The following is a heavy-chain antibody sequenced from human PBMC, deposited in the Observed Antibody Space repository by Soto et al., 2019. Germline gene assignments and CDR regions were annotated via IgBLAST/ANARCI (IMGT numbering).Heavy chain of an antibody. D-gene: IGHD1-26*01. J-gene: IGHJ4*02. CDR1: GLTVSAYT. Sequence: QVQLVESGGGVVQPGRSLRLSCAASGLTVSAYTMHWVRQAPGKGLEWVAVISSDGNNKYYTDSVKGRFTISSDTSTNTLYLQMNSLRAEDTAVYYCARWEQPLFDYWGQGTLVTVSS. CDR2: ISSDGNNK. V-gene: IGHV3-30-3*01. CDR3: ARWEQPLFDY.